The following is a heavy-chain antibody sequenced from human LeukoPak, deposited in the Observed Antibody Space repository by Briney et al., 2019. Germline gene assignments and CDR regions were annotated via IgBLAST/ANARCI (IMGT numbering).Heavy chain of an antibody. D-gene: IGHD4-23*01. CDR3: ARGTYGGSSGDTFDI. CDR1: RYTFTTYA. J-gene: IGHJ3*02. Sequence: VASVKVSCKASRYTFTTYAMNRVRQAPGHGLEWMGWINTDTGNPTYAQGFTGRFVFSLDTSVSTAYLQISSLKAEDTAVHYCARGTYGGSSGDTFDIWGQGTMVTVSS. V-gene: IGHV7-4-1*02. CDR2: INTDTGNP.